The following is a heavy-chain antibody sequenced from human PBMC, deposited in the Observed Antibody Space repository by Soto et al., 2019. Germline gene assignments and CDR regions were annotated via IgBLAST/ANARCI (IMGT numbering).Heavy chain of an antibody. CDR3: ARDRGYDAHDYYYNAMDV. Sequence: PGGSLRLSCISCGFTFRTYTMNWVRQAPGKGLEWVSGIRGFSPYTFYAESVKGRFTISRDNAKNSLYLQMNSLRAEDTAVYYCARDRGYDAHDYYYNAMDVWGQGTTVTVSS. CDR1: GFTFRTYT. D-gene: IGHD3-10*01. CDR2: IRGFSPYT. V-gene: IGHV3-21*01. J-gene: IGHJ6*02.